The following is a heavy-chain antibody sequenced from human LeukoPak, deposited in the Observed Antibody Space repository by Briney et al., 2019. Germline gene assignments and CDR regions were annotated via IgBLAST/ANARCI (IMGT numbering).Heavy chain of an antibody. CDR2: IIPIFGTA. J-gene: IGHJ4*02. Sequence: SVKVSCKASGGTFSSYAISWVRQAPGQGLEWMGGIIPIFGTANYAQKFQGRVAITTDESTSTAYMELSSLRSEDTAVYYCARENYYDSSGPDYWGQGTLVTVSS. CDR3: ARENYYDSSGPDY. D-gene: IGHD3-22*01. V-gene: IGHV1-69*05. CDR1: GGTFSSYA.